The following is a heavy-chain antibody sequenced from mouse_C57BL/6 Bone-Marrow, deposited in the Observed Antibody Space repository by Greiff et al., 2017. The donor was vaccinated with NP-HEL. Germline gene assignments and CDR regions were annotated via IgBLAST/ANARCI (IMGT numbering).Heavy chain of an antibody. CDR2: ISDGGSYT. J-gene: IGHJ3*01. D-gene: IGHD1-1*01. CDR1: GFTFSSYA. Sequence: EVKLQESGGGLVKPGGSLKLSCAASGFTFSSYAMSWVRQTPEKRLEWVATISDGGSYTYYPDNVKGRFTISRDNAKNNLYLQMSHLKSEDTAMYYCARDRYGRAWFAYWGQGTLVTVSA. CDR3: ARDRYGRAWFAY. V-gene: IGHV5-4*01.